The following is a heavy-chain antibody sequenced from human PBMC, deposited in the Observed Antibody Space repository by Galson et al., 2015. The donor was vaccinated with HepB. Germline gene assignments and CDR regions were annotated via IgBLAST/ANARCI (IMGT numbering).Heavy chain of an antibody. CDR2: ISAYNGNT. Sequence: SVKVSCKVSGYTLTELSMHWVRQAPGKGLEWMGWISAYNGNTNYAQKLQGRVTMTTDTSTSTAYMELRSLRSDDTAVYYCARPTYSPPYYYGMDVWGQGTTVTVSS. V-gene: IGHV1-18*01. CDR1: GYTLTELS. CDR3: ARPTYSPPYYYGMDV. D-gene: IGHD1-26*01. J-gene: IGHJ6*02.